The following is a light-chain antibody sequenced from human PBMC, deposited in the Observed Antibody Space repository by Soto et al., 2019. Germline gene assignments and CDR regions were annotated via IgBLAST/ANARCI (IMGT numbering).Light chain of an antibody. J-gene: IGLJ2*01. CDR1: SSDVGGYNY. CDR3: SSYTSSSTPLVV. CDR2: DVS. V-gene: IGLV2-14*01. Sequence: QSALTQPASVSGSPGQSITISCTGTSSDVGGYNYVSWYQQHPGKAPKLMIYDVSNRPSGVSNRFSGSKSGNTASLTISGLQAEDEADDYCSSYTSSSTPLVVFGGGTQLTVL.